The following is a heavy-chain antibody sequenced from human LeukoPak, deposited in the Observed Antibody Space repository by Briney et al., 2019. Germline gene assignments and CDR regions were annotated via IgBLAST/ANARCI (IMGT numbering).Heavy chain of an antibody. V-gene: IGHV4-39*01. CDR3: ARRGTIDSGRPWN. CDR2: MHYSGST. J-gene: IGHJ4*02. D-gene: IGHD6-25*01. CDR1: GGSINISDYY. Sequence: KPSETLSLTWTVSGGSINISDYYWGWIRQPPGKGLEGIGFMHYSGSTYYSPSLKSRVTISVDTSKNQFSLKVSSVTAADTAVYYCARRGTIDSGRPWNWGQGTLVTVSS.